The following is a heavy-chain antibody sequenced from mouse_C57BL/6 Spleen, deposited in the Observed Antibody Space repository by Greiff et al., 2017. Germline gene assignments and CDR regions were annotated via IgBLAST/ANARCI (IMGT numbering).Heavy chain of an antibody. J-gene: IGHJ4*01. Sequence: VQLQQSGPELVKPGASVKISCKASGYSFTDYNMNWVKQSNGKSLEWIGVINPNYGTTSYNQKFKGKATLTVDQSSRTAYMQLNSLTSEDSAVYYCAKAYYYGSSYDAMDYWGQGTSVTVSS. CDR1: GYSFTDYN. D-gene: IGHD1-1*01. CDR2: INPNYGTT. V-gene: IGHV1-39*01. CDR3: AKAYYYGSSYDAMDY.